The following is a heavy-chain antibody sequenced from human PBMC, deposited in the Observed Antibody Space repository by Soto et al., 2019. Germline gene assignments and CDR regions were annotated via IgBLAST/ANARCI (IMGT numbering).Heavy chain of an antibody. CDR2: ISGSGGST. J-gene: IGHJ4*02. CDR3: AKDYYFDC. Sequence: GGSLRLSCAASGFTFSIYAMTWVRQAPGKGLEWVSTISGSGGSTYYADSVKGRFTCSRDNSKNTLFLQLNSLRAEDTAVYYCAKDYYFDCWGQGTLVTVSS. V-gene: IGHV3-23*01. CDR1: GFTFSIYA.